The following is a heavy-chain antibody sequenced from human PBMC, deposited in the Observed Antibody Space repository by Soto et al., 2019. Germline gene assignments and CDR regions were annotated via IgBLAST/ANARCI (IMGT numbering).Heavy chain of an antibody. CDR2: ISFDGSEK. V-gene: IGHV3-30*18. Sequence: QVQLVESGGGGVQPGRSLRLSCAASGFTFSHHGLHWVRQTPGNGLEWVAHISFDGSEKYYADPVKGRFTISRDNSKSTLFLEMSSLRTEDTAVYFCVKRKNYYFDYWGQGTLVTVSS. CDR1: GFTFSHHG. CDR3: VKRKNYYFDY. J-gene: IGHJ4*02.